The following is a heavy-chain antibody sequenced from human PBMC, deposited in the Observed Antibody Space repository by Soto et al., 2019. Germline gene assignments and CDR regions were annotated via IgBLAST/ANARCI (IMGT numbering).Heavy chain of an antibody. CDR1: GYTFTSYG. CDR3: ARFSGGSYNTYYFYYGMDV. D-gene: IGHD2-15*01. J-gene: IGHJ6*04. Sequence: ASVKVSCKASGYTFTSYGISWVRQAPGQGLDWMGWISAYNGNTKYAQDLQGRVTMTTDTSTRTAYMELRSLRSDDTAVYYCARFSGGSYNTYYFYYGMDVWGEGPTVSVSS. CDR2: ISAYNGNT. V-gene: IGHV1-18*01.